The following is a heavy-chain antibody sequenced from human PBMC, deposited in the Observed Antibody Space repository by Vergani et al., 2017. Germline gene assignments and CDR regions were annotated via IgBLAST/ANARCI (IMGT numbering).Heavy chain of an antibody. CDR2: IIPIFGTA. CDR3: ASISLPLLAAAGTTYYDYGMDV. V-gene: IGHV1-69*12. CDR1: GGTFSSYA. Sequence: QVQLVQSGAEVKKPGSSVKVSCKASGGTFSSYAISGVRQAPGQGLEWMGGIIPIFGTANYAQKFQGRVTITADESTRTAYMELSSLRSEDTAVYYCASISLPLLAAAGTTYYDYGMDVWGQ. J-gene: IGHJ6*02. D-gene: IGHD6-13*01.